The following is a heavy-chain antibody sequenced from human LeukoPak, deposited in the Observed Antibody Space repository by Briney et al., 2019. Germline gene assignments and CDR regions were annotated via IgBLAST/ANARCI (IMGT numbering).Heavy chain of an antibody. CDR1: GLTSSSYS. CDR2: ITSSSSYI. J-gene: IGHJ3*02. V-gene: IGHV3-21*01. CDR3: ASGRNVGITGTTGAFDI. Sequence: GGSLRLSCAASGLTSSSYSMNWVRQAPGKGLEWVSSITSSSSYIYYADSVKGRFTISRDNAKNSLYLQMNSLGDEDTAVYYCASGRNVGITGTTGAFDIWGQGTMVTVSS. D-gene: IGHD1-7*01.